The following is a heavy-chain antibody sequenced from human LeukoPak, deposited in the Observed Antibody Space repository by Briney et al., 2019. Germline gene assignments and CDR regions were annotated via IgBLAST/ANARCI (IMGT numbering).Heavy chain of an antibody. Sequence: SETLSLTCAVYGGSFSGYYWSWIRQPPGKGLEWIGEINHSGSTNYNPSLKSRVTISVDTSKNQFSLKLSSVTAADTAVYYCARGFRGYSYGIDYWGQGTLVTVSS. CDR2: INHSGST. CDR1: GGSFSGYY. D-gene: IGHD5-18*01. V-gene: IGHV4-34*01. CDR3: ARGFRGYSYGIDY. J-gene: IGHJ4*02.